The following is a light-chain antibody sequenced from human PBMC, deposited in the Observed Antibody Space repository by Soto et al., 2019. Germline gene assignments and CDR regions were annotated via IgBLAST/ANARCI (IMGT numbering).Light chain of an antibody. CDR2: GAS. J-gene: IGKJ5*01. V-gene: IGKV3-20*01. CDR1: HSVYNY. Sequence: SVLTQSTGTLSLSPGETATLSCRASHSVYNYLAWYQQRPGQAPRLLIYGASSRATGIPDRFSGGGSGTDFTLTVTRLEPEDFAVYYCQQYGSSITFGQGTRLEIK. CDR3: QQYGSSIT.